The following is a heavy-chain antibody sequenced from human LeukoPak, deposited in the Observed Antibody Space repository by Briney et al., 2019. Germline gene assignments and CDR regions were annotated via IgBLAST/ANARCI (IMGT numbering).Heavy chain of an antibody. CDR2: IYTSGST. CDR3: ARGVWSGLTMVRGVIRGAFDI. CDR1: GGSISSYY. J-gene: IGHJ3*02. Sequence: PSETLSLTCTVSGGSISSYYWSWIRQPAGKGLEWIGRIYTSGSTNYNPSLKSRVTMSVDTSKNQFSLKLSSVTAADTAVYYCARGVWSGLTMVRGVIRGAFDIWGQGTMVTVSS. D-gene: IGHD3-10*01. V-gene: IGHV4-4*07.